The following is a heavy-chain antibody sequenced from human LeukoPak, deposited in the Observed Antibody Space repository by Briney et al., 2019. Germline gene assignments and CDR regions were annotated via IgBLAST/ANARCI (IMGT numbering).Heavy chain of an antibody. Sequence: WASVKVSCKASGYTFTSYAMHWVRQAPGQRLEWMGWINAGNGNTKYSQKFQGRVTITRDTSASTAYMELSSLRSEDTAVYYYARAHWYSGYDYVEYDYWGQGTLVTVSS. V-gene: IGHV1-3*01. CDR1: GYTFTSYA. J-gene: IGHJ4*02. D-gene: IGHD5-12*01. CDR3: ARAHWYSGYDYVEYDY. CDR2: INAGNGNT.